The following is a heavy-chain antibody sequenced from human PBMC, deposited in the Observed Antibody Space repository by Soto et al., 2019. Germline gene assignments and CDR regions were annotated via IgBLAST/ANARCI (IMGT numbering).Heavy chain of an antibody. CDR2: ISSSSSYI. Sequence: LSCAASGFTFSSYSMNWVRQAPGKGLEWVSSISSSSSYIYYADSVKGRFTISRDNAKNSLYLQMNSLRAEDTAVYYCARDAGGDGYSLFDYWGQGTLVTVSS. D-gene: IGHD2-15*01. CDR1: GFTFSSYS. J-gene: IGHJ4*02. V-gene: IGHV3-21*01. CDR3: ARDAGGDGYSLFDY.